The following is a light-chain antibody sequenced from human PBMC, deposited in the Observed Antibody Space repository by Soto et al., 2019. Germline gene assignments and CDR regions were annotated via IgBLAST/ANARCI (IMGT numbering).Light chain of an antibody. J-gene: IGKJ1*01. CDR1: QSVFSS. Sequence: EIVMTQSPATLSVSLGERVTLSCRASQSVFSSLAWYQQKPGQAPRLLIYGAATRPIGIPARFSGSGSGTEFTLTISSLQPEDFATYYCQQSYSTPWTFGQGTKVEIK. V-gene: IGKV3-15*01. CDR2: GAA. CDR3: QQSYSTPWT.